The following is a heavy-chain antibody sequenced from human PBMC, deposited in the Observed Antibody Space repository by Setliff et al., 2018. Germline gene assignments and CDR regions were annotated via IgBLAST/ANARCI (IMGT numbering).Heavy chain of an antibody. J-gene: IGHJ2*01. CDR2: INHSGST. V-gene: IGHV4-34*01. D-gene: IGHD3-22*01. CDR1: GGSFSGYY. Sequence: PSETLSLTCAVYGGSFSGYYWSWIRQPPGKGLEWIGEINHSGSTNYNPSLKSRVTISVDTSKNQFSLKLSSVTAADTAVYYCARDVYLYDSSGYYYEMAQWYFDLWGRGTLVTVSS. CDR3: ARDVYLYDSSGYYYEMAQWYFDL.